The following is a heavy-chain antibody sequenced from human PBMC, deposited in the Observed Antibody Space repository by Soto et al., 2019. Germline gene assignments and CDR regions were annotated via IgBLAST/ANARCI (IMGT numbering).Heavy chain of an antibody. CDR3: ARTGGGMAARPLEY. D-gene: IGHD6-6*01. CDR1: GYMFTTYG. V-gene: IGHV1-18*04. Sequence: QVQLVQSGGEVKKPGASVEVSCRTSGYMFTTYGMSWVRQAPGQGLEWMAWISAYNGNKKYAQKFQGRVTMTTAISTSTVSMELRNLTSDDTGTYFCARTGGGMAARPLEYWGQGTLVTVSS. CDR2: ISAYNGNK. J-gene: IGHJ4*02.